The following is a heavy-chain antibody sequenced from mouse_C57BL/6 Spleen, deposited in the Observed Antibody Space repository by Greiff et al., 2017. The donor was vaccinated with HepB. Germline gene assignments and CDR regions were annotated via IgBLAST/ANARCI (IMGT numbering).Heavy chain of an antibody. CDR3: AWMSSTRASFAY. Sequence: QVQLQQSGAELVKPGASVKISCKASGYAFNSYWMNWVKQRPGQGLEWIGQIYPGDGDTNYNRKFKGKATLTADKSSSTAYMQLSSLTSEDSAVYFCAWMSSTRASFAYWGQGTLVTVSA. J-gene: IGHJ3*01. V-gene: IGHV1-80*01. D-gene: IGHD3-1*01. CDR1: GYAFNSYW. CDR2: IYPGDGDT.